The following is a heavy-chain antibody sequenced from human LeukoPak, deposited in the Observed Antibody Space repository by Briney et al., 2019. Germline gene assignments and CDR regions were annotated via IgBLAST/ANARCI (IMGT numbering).Heavy chain of an antibody. V-gene: IGHV4-4*08. CDR1: GGSISSYH. J-gene: IGHJ6*03. D-gene: IGHD5-24*01. CDR3: ARGIRDGYNYYYYYYMDV. CDR2: IYTSGST. Sequence: SETLSLTCTVSGGSISSYHWSWIRQPPGKGLECIGYIYTSGSTNYNPSLKSRVTMSVDTSKNQFSLKLSSVTAADTAVYYCARGIRDGYNYYYYYYMDVWGKGTTVTISS.